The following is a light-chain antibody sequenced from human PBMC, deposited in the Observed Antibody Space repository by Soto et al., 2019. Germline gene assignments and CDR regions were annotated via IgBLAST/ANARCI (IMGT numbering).Light chain of an antibody. CDR2: EVS. J-gene: IGLJ1*01. Sequence: QSMLTQPASVSGSPGQSITISCTGTSSDVGSYNLVSWYQQHPGKAPKLMIFEVSKRPSGVSNRFSGSKSGNTASLTISGLQAEDEADYYCCSYAGSSTPYAFGTGTKVTV. CDR1: SSDVGSYNL. CDR3: CSYAGSSTPYA. V-gene: IGLV2-23*02.